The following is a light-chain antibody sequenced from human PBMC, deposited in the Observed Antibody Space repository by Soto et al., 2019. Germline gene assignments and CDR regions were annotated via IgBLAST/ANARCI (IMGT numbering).Light chain of an antibody. V-gene: IGKV3-20*01. Sequence: EIVLTQSPDTLSLSPGERATVSCRASQSVDSYLAWYQQKPGQAPRLLIYGTSSRAIGIPGRFSGSGSGTDFTLTISRVEPEDFAVYYCQQYDTSPTTLGQGARLDNK. CDR1: QSVDSY. J-gene: IGKJ5*01. CDR2: GTS. CDR3: QQYDTSPTT.